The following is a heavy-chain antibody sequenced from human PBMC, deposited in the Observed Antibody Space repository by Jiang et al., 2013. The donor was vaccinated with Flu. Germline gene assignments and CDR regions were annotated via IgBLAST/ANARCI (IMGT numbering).Heavy chain of an antibody. V-gene: IGHV4-61*01. CDR2: IYYSGST. D-gene: IGHD3-22*01. CDR1: GGSVSSGSYY. Sequence: ETLSLTCTVSGGSVSSGSYYWSWIRQPPGKGLEWIGYIYYSGSTNYNPSLKSRVTISVDTSKNQFSLKLSSVTAADTAVYYCARGPIHYDSSGYKGTAYYYGMDVWGQGTTVTVSS. J-gene: IGHJ6*02. CDR3: ARGPIHYDSSGYKGTAYYYGMDV.